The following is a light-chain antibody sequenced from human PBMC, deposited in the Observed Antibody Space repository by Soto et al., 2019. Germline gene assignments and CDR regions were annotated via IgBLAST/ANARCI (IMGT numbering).Light chain of an antibody. CDR3: QQYNYWPT. V-gene: IGKV3-15*01. CDR2: GAS. J-gene: IGKJ1*01. CDR1: QSVSSN. Sequence: EIVMTQSPATLSLSPGERATLSCRASQSVSSNLDWYQQKPGQAPRPLIYGASTSATGIPARYSGSGSGTEFTLTITSLQSEDFSVYYCQQYNYWPTFGQGTKVDIK.